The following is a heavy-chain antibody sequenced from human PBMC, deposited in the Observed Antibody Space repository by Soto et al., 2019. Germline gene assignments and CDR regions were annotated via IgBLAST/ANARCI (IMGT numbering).Heavy chain of an antibody. CDR2: IIPIFGTA. V-gene: IGHV1-69*06. J-gene: IGHJ6*02. Sequence: ASVKVSCKASGGTFSSYAISWVRQAPGQGLEWMGGIIPIFGTANYAQKFQGRVTITADKSTSTAYMELSSLRSEDTAVYYCARDTPKGAAVPYGMDVWGQGTTVTVSS. CDR3: ARDTPKGAAVPYGMDV. CDR1: GGTFSSYA. D-gene: IGHD6-13*01.